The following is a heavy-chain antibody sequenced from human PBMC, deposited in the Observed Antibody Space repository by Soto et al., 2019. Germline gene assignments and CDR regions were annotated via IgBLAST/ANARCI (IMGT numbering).Heavy chain of an antibody. CDR3: AKDGSFYYDSSGYYSAFDY. J-gene: IGHJ4*02. D-gene: IGHD3-22*01. Sequence: EVQLLESGGGLVQPGGSLRLSCAASGFTFSSYAMSWVRQAPGKGLEWVSAISGSGGSTYYADSVKGRFTISRDNSKNTLYLQMTSLRAEDTAVYYCAKDGSFYYDSSGYYSAFDYWGQGTLVTVSS. CDR1: GFTFSSYA. CDR2: ISGSGGST. V-gene: IGHV3-23*01.